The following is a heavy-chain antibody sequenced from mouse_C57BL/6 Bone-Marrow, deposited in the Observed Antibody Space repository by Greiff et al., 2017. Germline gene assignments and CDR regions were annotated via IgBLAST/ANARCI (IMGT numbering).Heavy chain of an antibody. J-gene: IGHJ1*03. Sequence: QVQLQQSGPELAKPWASVKISCKASGYAFSSSWLNWVKQRPGKGLEWIGRLYPGDGDSNYTGKYKGKATLTADKSSSTAYMPLSSLTSEDSAVYCCARGGYYGVWGTGTTVTVSS. D-gene: IGHD1-1*01. CDR2: LYPGDGDS. CDR1: GYAFSSSW. CDR3: ARGGYYGV. V-gene: IGHV1-82*01.